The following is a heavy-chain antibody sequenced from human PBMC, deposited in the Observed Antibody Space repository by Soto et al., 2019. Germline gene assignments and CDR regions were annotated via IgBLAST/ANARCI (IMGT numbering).Heavy chain of an antibody. V-gene: IGHV3-30-3*01. CDR1: GFTFSSYA. D-gene: IGHD6-19*01. J-gene: IGHJ4*02. CDR3: ARDHPYSSGGYTLFDY. CDR2: ISYDGSNK. Sequence: GGSLRLSCAASGFTFSSYAMHWVRQAPGKGLEWVAVISYDGSNKYYADSVKGRFTISRDNSKNTLYLQMNSLRAEDTAVYYCARDHPYSSGGYTLFDYWGQGTLVTVSS.